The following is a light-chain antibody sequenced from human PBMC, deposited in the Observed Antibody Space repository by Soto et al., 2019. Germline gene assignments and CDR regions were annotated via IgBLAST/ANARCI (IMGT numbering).Light chain of an antibody. V-gene: IGKV3-15*01. Sequence: EIVLTQSPATLSLSLGERATLSCRASQSVGSTYLAWYQQKPGQAPRLLIYGASTRATGIPATFSGSGSGTEFTLTISSLQSEDFAVYYCQQYNNWPSWTFGQGTKVDIK. CDR3: QQYNNWPSWT. CDR1: QSVGSTY. J-gene: IGKJ1*01. CDR2: GAS.